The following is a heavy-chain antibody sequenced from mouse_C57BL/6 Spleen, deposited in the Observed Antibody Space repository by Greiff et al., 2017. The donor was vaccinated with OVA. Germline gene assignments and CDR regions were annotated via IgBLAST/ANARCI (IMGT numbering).Heavy chain of an antibody. CDR2: IYPGSGST. V-gene: IGHV1-55*01. CDR1: GYTFPSYW. CDR3: ARSGLDSSGYNY. J-gene: IGHJ2*01. D-gene: IGHD3-2*02. Sequence: QVQLQQPGAELVKPGASVKMSCKASGYTFPSYWITWVKQRPGQGLEWIGDIYPGSGSTNYNEKFKSKATLTVDTSSSTAYMQLSSLTSEDSAVYYCARSGLDSSGYNYWGQGTTLTVSS.